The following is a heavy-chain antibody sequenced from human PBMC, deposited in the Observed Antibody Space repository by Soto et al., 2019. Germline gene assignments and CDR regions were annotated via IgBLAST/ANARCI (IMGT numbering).Heavy chain of an antibody. CDR1: DASIRGYY. CDR2: FHYSGIS. D-gene: IGHD4-4*01. J-gene: IGHJ4*02. CDR3: ARGASNWQYFDY. V-gene: IGHV4-59*01. Sequence: PSETLSLTCTVSDASIRGYYWSWIRQPPGKGLEWIGYFHYSGISNYNSSLKSRVTMSLDTSKNQFSLELSSVSAADTAIYYCARGASNWQYFDYWGQGALVTVSS.